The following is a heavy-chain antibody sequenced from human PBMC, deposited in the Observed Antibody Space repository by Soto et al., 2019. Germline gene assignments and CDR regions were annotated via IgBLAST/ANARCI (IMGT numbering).Heavy chain of an antibody. CDR3: AREGEGDYDSSGYYYGAFDY. V-gene: IGHV1-3*01. D-gene: IGHD3-22*01. J-gene: IGHJ4*02. CDR2: INAGNGNT. Sequence: QVQLVQSGAEVKKPGASVKVSCKASGYTFTSYAMHWVRQAPGQRLEWMGWINAGNGNTKYSQKFQGRVTITRDTSASTAYRELSSLRSEDTAVYYCAREGEGDYDSSGYYYGAFDYWGQGTLVTVSS. CDR1: GYTFTSYA.